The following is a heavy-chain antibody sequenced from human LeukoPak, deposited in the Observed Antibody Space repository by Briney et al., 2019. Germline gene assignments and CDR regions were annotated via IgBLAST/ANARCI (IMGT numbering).Heavy chain of an antibody. CDR2: ITEDGRAK. Sequence: GGSLRLSCAASGFSFSNAWMTWVRQAPGKGLEWVATITEDGRAKYYVDSVKGRFTISRGNAKNSVYLQMDSLRAEDTALYYCADPDWGWGQGTMVTVSS. D-gene: IGHD3/OR15-3a*01. J-gene: IGHJ3*01. CDR3: ADPDWG. V-gene: IGHV3-7*01. CDR1: GFSFSNAW.